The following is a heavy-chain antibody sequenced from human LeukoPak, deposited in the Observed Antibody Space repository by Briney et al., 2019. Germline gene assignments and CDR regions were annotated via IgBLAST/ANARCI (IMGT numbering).Heavy chain of an antibody. CDR1: GYTFTSYG. D-gene: IGHD3-9*01. CDR2: ISAYNGNT. V-gene: IGHV1-18*01. Sequence: GASVKVSCKASGYTFTSYGISWVRQAPGQGLKWMGWISAYNGNTNYAQKLQGRVTMTTDKSTSTAYMELRSLRSDDTAVYYCARGGVRYFDWLLRMYYFDYWGQGTLVTVSS. J-gene: IGHJ4*02. CDR3: ARGGVRYFDWLLRMYYFDY.